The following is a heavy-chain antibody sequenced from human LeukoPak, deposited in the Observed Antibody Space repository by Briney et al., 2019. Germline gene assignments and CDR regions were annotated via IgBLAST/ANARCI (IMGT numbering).Heavy chain of an antibody. CDR2: INPSGGST. J-gene: IGHJ5*02. V-gene: IGHV1-46*01. Sequence: ASVKVSCKAPGYTFTSYYMHWVRQAPGQGLEWMGIINPSGGSTSYAQKFQGRVTMTRDTSTSTVYMELSSLRSEDTAVYYCARRTAGVAFDPWGQGTLVTVSS. CDR3: ARRTAGVAFDP. D-gene: IGHD3-10*01. CDR1: GYTFTSYY.